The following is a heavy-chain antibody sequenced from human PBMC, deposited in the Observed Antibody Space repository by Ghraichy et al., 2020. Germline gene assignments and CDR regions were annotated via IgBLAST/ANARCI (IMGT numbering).Heavy chain of an antibody. CDR3: ARATIWSGYYLADYYYYGMDV. CDR1: GGSISSYY. CDR2: IYYSGST. D-gene: IGHD3-3*01. V-gene: IGHV4-59*01. J-gene: IGHJ6*02. Sequence: SETLSLTCTVSGGSISSYYWSWIRQPPGKGLEWIGYIYYSGSTNYNPSLKSRVTISVDTSKNQFSLKLSSVTAADTAVYYCARATIWSGYYLADYYYYGMDVWGQGTTVTVSS.